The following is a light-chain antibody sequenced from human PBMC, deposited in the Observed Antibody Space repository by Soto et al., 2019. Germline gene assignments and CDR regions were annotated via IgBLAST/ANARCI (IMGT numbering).Light chain of an antibody. J-gene: IGLJ1*01. Sequence: QSVLTQPRSVSGSPGQSVTISFTGTSSDVGGYNYVSWYQQHPGKAPKLMIYDVSKRPSGVPDRFSGSKSGNTASLTISGLQAEDEADYYCCSYAGSYPYVFCTGTKLTV. CDR2: DVS. CDR1: SSDVGGYNY. CDR3: CSYAGSYPYV. V-gene: IGLV2-11*01.